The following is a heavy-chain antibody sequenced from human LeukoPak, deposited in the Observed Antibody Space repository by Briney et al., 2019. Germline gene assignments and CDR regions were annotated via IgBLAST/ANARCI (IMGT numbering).Heavy chain of an antibody. Sequence: SETLSLTCTVSGGSISSSSYYWGWIRQPPGKGLEWIGSIYYSGSTYYNPSLKSRVTISVDTSKNQISLKLSSVTAADTAVYYCARHRYSGYEYWYFDLWGRGTLVTVSS. J-gene: IGHJ2*01. CDR3: ARHRYSGYEYWYFDL. CDR2: IYYSGST. V-gene: IGHV4-39*01. D-gene: IGHD5-12*01. CDR1: GGSISSSSYY.